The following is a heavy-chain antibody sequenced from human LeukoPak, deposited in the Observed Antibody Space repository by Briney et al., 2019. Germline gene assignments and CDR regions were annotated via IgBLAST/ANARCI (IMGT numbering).Heavy chain of an antibody. V-gene: IGHV4-39*07. CDR2: IYYTGST. D-gene: IGHD3-16*02. CDR3: ARDFGLLYRYYFDY. J-gene: IGHJ4*02. CDR1: GVSISTSNSY. Sequence: SETLSLTCTVSGVSISTSNSYWGWIRQPPGKGLEWIGSIYYTGSTYYNPSLKSRVTISVDTSKNQFSLKLSSVTAADTAVYYCARDFGLLYRYYFDYWGQGTLVTVSS.